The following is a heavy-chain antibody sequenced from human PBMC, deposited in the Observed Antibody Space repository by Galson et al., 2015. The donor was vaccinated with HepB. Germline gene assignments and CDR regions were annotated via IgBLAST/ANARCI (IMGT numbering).Heavy chain of an antibody. CDR1: GFTFSTYW. Sequence: LRLSCAASGFTFSTYWMSWVRQAPGKGLEWVANINQDGSEKFYVDSVKGRFAISRDNAKNSLFLQMNSLSAEDTAIFYCARGPYDILTAPFDYWGQGALVTVSS. CDR3: ARGPYDILTAPFDY. CDR2: INQDGSEK. J-gene: IGHJ4*02. D-gene: IGHD3-9*01. V-gene: IGHV3-7*03.